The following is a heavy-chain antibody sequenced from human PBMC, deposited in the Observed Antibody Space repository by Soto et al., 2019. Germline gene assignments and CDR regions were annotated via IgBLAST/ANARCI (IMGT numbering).Heavy chain of an antibody. CDR1: GYSFSRYW. CDR3: ARRRGSGSDYYYNYGMGV. D-gene: IGHD1-26*01. J-gene: IGHJ6*02. Sequence: GESLKISCKGSGYSFSRYWLGWVRQMPGKGLEWMGIIYPGDSDIRYSPSFQGQVTISADTSISTAYLQWSSLKASDTAIYYCARRRGSGSDYYYNYGMGVWGQGTTVTVSS. V-gene: IGHV5-51*01. CDR2: IYPGDSDI.